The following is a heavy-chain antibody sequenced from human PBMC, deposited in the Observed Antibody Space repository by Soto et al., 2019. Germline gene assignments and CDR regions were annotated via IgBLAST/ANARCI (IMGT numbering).Heavy chain of an antibody. CDR1: GYSFTSYW. J-gene: IGHJ6*02. D-gene: IGHD1-26*01. CDR3: ARHVGDTHYYYYYGMDV. CDR2: IYPGDSDT. V-gene: IGHV5-51*01. Sequence: GESLKISCKGSGYSFTSYWIGWVRQMPGKGLESMGIIYPGDSDTRYSPSFQGQVTISADKSISTAYLQWSSLKASGTAMYYCARHVGDTHYYYYYGMDVWGQGTTVTVSS.